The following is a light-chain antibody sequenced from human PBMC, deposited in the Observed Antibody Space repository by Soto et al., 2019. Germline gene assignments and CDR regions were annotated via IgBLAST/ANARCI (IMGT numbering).Light chain of an antibody. CDR3: QQYNSYWT. J-gene: IGKJ1*01. CDR2: QAS. Sequence: DIQMTQSPSTLSASVGDRVTITCRAGQSISSWLAWYQQKPGKAPKLLIYQASTLESGVPLRFSGSGSGTEFTLTISSLQPDDFATYSCQQYNSYWTFGQGTKVEIK. V-gene: IGKV1-5*03. CDR1: QSISSW.